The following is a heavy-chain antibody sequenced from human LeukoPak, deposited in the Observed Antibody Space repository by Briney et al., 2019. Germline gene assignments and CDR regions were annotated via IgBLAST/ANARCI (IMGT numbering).Heavy chain of an antibody. CDR1: GFTFSSYA. CDR2: VSGSGGST. V-gene: IGHV3-23*01. CDR3: AKSSEVVVAATLFDY. J-gene: IGHJ4*02. D-gene: IGHD2-15*01. Sequence: GGSLRLSCAASGFTFSSYAMSWVRQAPGKGLEWVSGVSGSGGSTYYADSVKGRFTISRDNSKNTLYLQVNSLRAEDTAVYYCAKSSEVVVAATLFDYWGQGTLVTVSS.